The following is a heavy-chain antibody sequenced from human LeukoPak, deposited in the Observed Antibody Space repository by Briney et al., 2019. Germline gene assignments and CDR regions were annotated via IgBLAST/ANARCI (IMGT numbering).Heavy chain of an antibody. CDR1: GFTFDDYA. Sequence: GRSLRLSCAASGFTFDDYAMHWVRQAPGKGLEWVSGISWNSGSIGYADSVKGRFTISRDNAKNSLYLQMNSLRAEDTAVYYCARVGSATGAFDIWGQGTMVTVSS. CDR2: ISWNSGSI. D-gene: IGHD5-24*01. V-gene: IGHV3-9*01. CDR3: ARVGSATGAFDI. J-gene: IGHJ3*02.